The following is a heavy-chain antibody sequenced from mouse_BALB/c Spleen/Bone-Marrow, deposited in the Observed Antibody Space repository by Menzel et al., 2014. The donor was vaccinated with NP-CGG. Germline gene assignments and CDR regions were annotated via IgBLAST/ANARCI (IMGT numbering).Heavy chain of an antibody. CDR1: GFSLTSYG. CDR3: ARAQLGCFAY. CDR2: LWAGGST. J-gene: IGHJ3*01. Sequence: VQGVESGPGLVAPSQSLSITCTVSGFSLTSYGVHWVRQPPGKGLEWLGVLWAGGSTNYNSALMSRLSISKDNSKSQVFLKMNSLQTDDTAMYYCARAQLGCFAYWGQGTLVTVSA. D-gene: IGHD4-1*02. V-gene: IGHV2-9*02.